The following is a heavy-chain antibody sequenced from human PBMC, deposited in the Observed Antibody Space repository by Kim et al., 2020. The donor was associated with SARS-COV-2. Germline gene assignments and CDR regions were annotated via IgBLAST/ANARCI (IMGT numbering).Heavy chain of an antibody. D-gene: IGHD2-15*01. CDR3: ARGYCSGGNCYPTRVY. V-gene: IGHV3-7*01. Sequence: GGSLRLSCTASGFTFSNYWMNWVRQAPGKGLEWVANINQDGSEKYYVDSVKGRFTISRDNAKDSLYLQMNSLRVEDTAVYYCARGYCSGGNCYPTRVYWDQGTLVTVSS. J-gene: IGHJ4*02. CDR2: INQDGSEK. CDR1: GFTFSNYW.